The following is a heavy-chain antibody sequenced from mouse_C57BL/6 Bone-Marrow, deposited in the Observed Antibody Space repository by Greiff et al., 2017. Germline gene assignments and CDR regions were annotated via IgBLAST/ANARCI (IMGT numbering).Heavy chain of an antibody. D-gene: IGHD1-1*01. CDR1: GYAFSSSW. J-gene: IGHJ2*01. V-gene: IGHV1-82*01. Sequence: QVQLQQSGPELVKPGASVKISCKASGYAFSSSWMNWVKQRPGKGLEWIGRICPGDGDTNYNGKFKGKATLTADKSSSTAYMQLSSLTSEDSAVYFCARCGNYFDYWGQGTTLTVSS. CDR2: ICPGDGDT. CDR3: ARCGNYFDY.